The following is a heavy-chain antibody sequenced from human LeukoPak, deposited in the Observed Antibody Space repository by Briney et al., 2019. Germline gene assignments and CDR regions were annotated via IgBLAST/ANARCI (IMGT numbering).Heavy chain of an antibody. CDR1: GGSISSYY. J-gene: IGHJ4*02. D-gene: IGHD2-2*01. V-gene: IGHV4-59*01. CDR3: ARDRRPAFDY. Sequence: SETLSLTCTVSGGSISSYYWSWIRQPPGKGLEWFGYIYYSGSTNYNPSLKSRVTISVDTSKNQFSLKLSSVTAADTAVYYCARDRRPAFDYWGQGTLVTVSS. CDR2: IYYSGST.